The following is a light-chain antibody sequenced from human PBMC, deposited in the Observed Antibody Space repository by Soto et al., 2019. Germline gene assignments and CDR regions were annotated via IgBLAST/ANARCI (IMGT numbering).Light chain of an antibody. CDR1: QTISGTS. J-gene: IGKJ4*01. Sequence: EIVLAQPPGIVSLSPGERATLSCRASQTISGTSLAWYQQKPGQAPRLLIYGASSRATGIPDRFTGSGSATDFTLTISRLEPEDFGIYYCHQYGTSPLTFGGGTKVDI. CDR3: HQYGTSPLT. V-gene: IGKV3-20*01. CDR2: GAS.